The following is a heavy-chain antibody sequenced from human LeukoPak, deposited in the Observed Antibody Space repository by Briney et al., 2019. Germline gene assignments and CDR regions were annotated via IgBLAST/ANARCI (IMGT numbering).Heavy chain of an antibody. CDR2: ISSSGSTI. J-gene: IGHJ4*02. CDR1: GFTFSDYY. Sequence: GGSLRLSCAASGFTFSDYYMSWIRQAPGKGLEWVSYISSSGSTIYYADSVKGRFTISRDNAKNSLYLQMNSLRAEDTAVYYCAGWTYSSSWYPSYYFDYWDQGTLVTVSS. V-gene: IGHV3-11*01. CDR3: AGWTYSSSWYPSYYFDY. D-gene: IGHD6-13*01.